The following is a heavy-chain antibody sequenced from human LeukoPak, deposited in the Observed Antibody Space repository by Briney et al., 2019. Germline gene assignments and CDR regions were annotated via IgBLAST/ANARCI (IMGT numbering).Heavy chain of an antibody. J-gene: IGHJ6*02. Sequence: QSGRSLRLSCAASGFTFDDYAMHWVRQAPGKGLEWVSAISGSGGSTYYAGSVKGRFTISRDNSKNTLYLQMNSLRAEDTAVYYCAKDHDCSSTSCPGYGMDVWGQGTTVTVSS. CDR3: AKDHDCSSTSCPGYGMDV. CDR1: GFTFDDYA. CDR2: ISGSGGST. V-gene: IGHV3-23*01. D-gene: IGHD2-2*01.